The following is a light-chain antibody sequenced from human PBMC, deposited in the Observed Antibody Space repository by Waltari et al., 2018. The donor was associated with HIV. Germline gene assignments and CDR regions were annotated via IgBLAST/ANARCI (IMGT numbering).Light chain of an antibody. V-gene: IGLV3-25*03. Sequence: SFELTQPPSVSVSPGQTARIPGSGAALPKQYAYWYQQKPGQAPVLVIYKDSERPSGIPERFSGSSSGTTVTLTISGVQAEDEADYYCQSADSSGTYVFGTGTKVTVL. CDR2: KDS. CDR1: ALPKQY. J-gene: IGLJ1*01. CDR3: QSADSSGTYV.